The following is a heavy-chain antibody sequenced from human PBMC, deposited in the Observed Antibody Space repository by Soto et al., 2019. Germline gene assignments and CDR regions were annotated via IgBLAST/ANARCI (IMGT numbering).Heavy chain of an antibody. V-gene: IGHV1-69*01. CDR1: GGTFSRYA. CDR3: ARVVGVVVDNWFVP. D-gene: IGHD3-22*01. CDR2: SIPIFGTA. J-gene: IGHJ5*02. Sequence: QVQLVQSGAEVKKPGSSVKVSCKASGGTFSRYAISWVRQAPGQGLEWMGGSIPIFGTANYAQKFQGRVTITADESTSTAYMELSSLRDEDTAVYFCARVVGVVVDNWFVPWGQGTLVTVSS.